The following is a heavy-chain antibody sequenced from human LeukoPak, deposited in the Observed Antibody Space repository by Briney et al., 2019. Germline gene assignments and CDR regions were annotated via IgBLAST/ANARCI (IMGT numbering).Heavy chain of an antibody. CDR1: GGSISSYY. V-gene: IGHV4-59*08. CDR3: ARHERGGYSYGYWYFDL. CDR2: IYYSGST. J-gene: IGHJ2*01. Sequence: SETLSLTCTVSGGSISSYYWSWIRQPPGKGLDWSGYIYYSGSTNYNPSLKSRVTISVDTSKNQFSLKLSSVTAADTAVYYCARHERGGYSYGYWYFDLWGRGTLITVSS. D-gene: IGHD5-18*01.